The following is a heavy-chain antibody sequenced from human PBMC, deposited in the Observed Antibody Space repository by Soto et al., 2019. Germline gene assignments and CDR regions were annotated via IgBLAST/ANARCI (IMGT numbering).Heavy chain of an antibody. Sequence: EVPLLESGGGLVQPGGSLRLSCAASGFSFTSYAMTWVRQAPGKGLEWVSSITGSGDTIYYADSVKGRFTISRDNSKNTLYLQMDSLSGEDTAIYYCAKDKASGGYWGQGTLVTVSS. J-gene: IGHJ4*02. CDR1: GFSFTSYA. CDR3: AKDKASGGY. V-gene: IGHV3-23*01. D-gene: IGHD2-15*01. CDR2: ITGSGDTI.